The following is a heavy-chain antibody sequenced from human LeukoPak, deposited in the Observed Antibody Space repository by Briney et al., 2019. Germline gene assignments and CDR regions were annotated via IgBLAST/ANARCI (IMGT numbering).Heavy chain of an antibody. D-gene: IGHD4-17*01. J-gene: IGHJ3*02. CDR1: GYTFTSYG. CDR3: ATKATVYDAFDI. Sequence: ASVKVSCKASGYTFTSYGISWVRQAPGQGLEWMGWISAYNGNTNYAQRLQGRVTMTTDTYTSTAYMELRSLRSDDPAVYYCATKATVYDAFDIWGQGTMVTVSS. V-gene: IGHV1-18*01. CDR2: ISAYNGNT.